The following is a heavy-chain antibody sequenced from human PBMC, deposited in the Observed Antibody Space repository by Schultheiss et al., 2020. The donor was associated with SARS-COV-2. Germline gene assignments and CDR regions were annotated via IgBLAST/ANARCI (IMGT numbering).Heavy chain of an antibody. J-gene: IGHJ3*02. CDR3: ARQGFAPAAFDI. D-gene: IGHD3-16*01. CDR2: IWYDGSNK. Sequence: GGSLRLSCAASGFTFSSYGMHWVRQAPGKGLEWVAVIWYDGSNKYYADSVKGRFTISRDNSKNTLYLQMNSLRAEDTAVYYCARQGFAPAAFDIWGQGTMVTVSS. V-gene: IGHV3-33*01. CDR1: GFTFSSYG.